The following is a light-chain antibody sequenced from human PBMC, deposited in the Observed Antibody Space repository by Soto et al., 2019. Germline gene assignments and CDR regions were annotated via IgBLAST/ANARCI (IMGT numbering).Light chain of an antibody. V-gene: IGKV1-5*01. CDR1: QSISSW. CDR3: QQYGSSPGT. J-gene: IGKJ1*01. CDR2: DAS. Sequence: DIQMTQSPSTLSASVGDRVTITCRASQSISSWLAWYQQKPGKAPKLLIYDASSLESGVPSRFSGSGSGTEFTLTISSLQPDDFAVYICQQYGSSPGTFGQGTKVDI.